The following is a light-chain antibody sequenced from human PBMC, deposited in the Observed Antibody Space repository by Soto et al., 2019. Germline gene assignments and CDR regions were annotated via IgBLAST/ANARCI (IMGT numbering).Light chain of an antibody. CDR2: DAS. Sequence: ESVLTQSPATLSLSPGERATLSCRASPSVSNSLAWYQHKPGQAPRLLIYDASNRATGVPTRFSGSGSGTDFTLTISSLEPEDFAIYYCQQYKNWPPMYTFGQGTRLEI. J-gene: IGKJ2*01. V-gene: IGKV3-11*01. CDR1: PSVSNS. CDR3: QQYKNWPPMYT.